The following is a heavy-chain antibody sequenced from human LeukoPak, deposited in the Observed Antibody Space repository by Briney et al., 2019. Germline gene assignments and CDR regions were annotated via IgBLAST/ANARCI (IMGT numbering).Heavy chain of an antibody. CDR2: INHNGST. CDR1: GGSFSDYY. CDR3: ARYSGESNWFDP. D-gene: IGHD3-10*01. Sequence: KPSETLSLTCAVYGGSFSDYYWSWIRQPPDKGVEWVGEINHNGSTNYNPSLKSRVTMSVDTSKNQFSLKLISVTAADTAVYYCARYSGESNWFDPWGQGTLVIVSS. J-gene: IGHJ5*02. V-gene: IGHV4-34*01.